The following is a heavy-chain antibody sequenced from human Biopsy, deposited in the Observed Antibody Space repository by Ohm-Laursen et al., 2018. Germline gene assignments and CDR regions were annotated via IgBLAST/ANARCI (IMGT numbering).Heavy chain of an antibody. D-gene: IGHD3-3*01. CDR2: IYYSGST. CDR3: ARLYRLDDYWNDDPPDAFDV. Sequence: GTLSLTCIVSGGSISSDYWSWIRQTPGKGLEWIGYIYYSGSTNYNPSLRGRVTISVDTSKKQFSLKLTSVISADTAVFFCARLYRLDDYWNDDPPDAFDVWGQGTMVTVSS. V-gene: IGHV4-59*01. J-gene: IGHJ3*01. CDR1: GGSISSDY.